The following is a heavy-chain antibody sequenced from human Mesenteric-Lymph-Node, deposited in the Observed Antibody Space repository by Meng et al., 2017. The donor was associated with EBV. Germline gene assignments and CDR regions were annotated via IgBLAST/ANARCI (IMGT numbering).Heavy chain of an antibody. D-gene: IGHD3-22*01. Sequence: QVQRRESGPVRRKPSGTLPPTCDVSGDSISISNWWSWVRQPPGKGLEWVGEIYHSGTTNYNPSLKSRVTISVDKSKNQFSLKLASVTAADTAVYYCTRGIGDYYDGSGYSYYFDHWGQGTLVTVSS. CDR1: GDSISISNW. CDR2: IYHSGTT. J-gene: IGHJ4*02. V-gene: IGHV4-4*02. CDR3: TRGIGDYYDGSGYSYYFDH.